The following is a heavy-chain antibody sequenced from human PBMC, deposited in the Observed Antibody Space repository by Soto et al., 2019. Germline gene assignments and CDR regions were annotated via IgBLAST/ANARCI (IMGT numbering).Heavy chain of an antibody. CDR2: IKGKTDGGTT. V-gene: IGHV3-15*05. CDR3: IAIIPKRKWELGP. CDR1: GFSFINAW. Sequence: GGSLRLSCTASGFSFINAWMSWVRQAPGKGLEWVGRIKGKTDGGTTDYAEPVKGRFTISRDDAKQTLYVQMTSLRAEDTAVYYCIAIIPKRKWELGPWGQGT. J-gene: IGHJ5*02. D-gene: IGHD1-26*01.